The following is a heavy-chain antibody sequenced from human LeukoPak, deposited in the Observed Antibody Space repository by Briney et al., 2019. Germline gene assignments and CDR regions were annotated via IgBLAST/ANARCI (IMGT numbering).Heavy chain of an antibody. D-gene: IGHD1-26*01. Sequence: TGGSLRLSCAASGFTFSSYSMNWVRQAPGKGLEWVSYISSSSSTIYYADSVKGRFTISRDNAKNSLYLQMNSLRAEDTAVYYCARGGRMLSDYWGQGTLVTVSS. CDR3: ARGGRMLSDY. CDR1: GFTFSSYS. J-gene: IGHJ4*02. V-gene: IGHV3-48*01. CDR2: ISSSSSTI.